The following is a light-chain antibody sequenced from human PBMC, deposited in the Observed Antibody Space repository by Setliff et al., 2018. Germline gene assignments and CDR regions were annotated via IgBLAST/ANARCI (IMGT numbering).Light chain of an antibody. J-gene: IGLJ2*01. CDR1: SSNIGRSF. V-gene: IGLV1-51*01. CDR3: AAWDASLRALV. Sequence: QSALTQPPSVSAAPGQKVTISCSGSSSNIGRSFVAWYQHFPEKAPTPLIYDNNERPSGISRRFSGSKSGTSAILDITSLQTGDEAVYYCAAWDASLRALVFGGGTKVTVL. CDR2: DNN.